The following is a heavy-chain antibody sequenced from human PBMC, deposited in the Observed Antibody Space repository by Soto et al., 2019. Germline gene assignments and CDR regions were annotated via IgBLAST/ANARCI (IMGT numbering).Heavy chain of an antibody. CDR1: GVSFSGDY. CDR3: ASSSLYGMDV. J-gene: IGHJ6*02. V-gene: IGHV4-34*01. Sequence: SGTLSLPCALYGVSFSGDYWSWIRQPPGKGLEWIGAIDHSDNTNYNPSLKSRLIISIDTSKNQFSLKVGSVTAADTAVYYCASSSLYGMDVWGQGNTVTGSS. CDR2: IDHSDNT.